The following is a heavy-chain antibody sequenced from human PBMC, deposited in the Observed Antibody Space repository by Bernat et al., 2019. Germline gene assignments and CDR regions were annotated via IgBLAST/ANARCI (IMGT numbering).Heavy chain of an antibody. J-gene: IGHJ4*02. D-gene: IGHD1-26*01. V-gene: IGHV3-21*05. Sequence: EVQLVESGGGLVKPGGSLRLSCAASGFTFSSYSMNWVRQAPGKGLEWVSFISSTSDIIYYADSVKGRFTVSIDNARNSLYLQMNSLRHEDTAVYYCESVCFGGYSSCPDYWGQGTLVTVSS. CDR3: ESVCFGGYSSCPDY. CDR2: ISSTSDII. CDR1: GFTFSSYS.